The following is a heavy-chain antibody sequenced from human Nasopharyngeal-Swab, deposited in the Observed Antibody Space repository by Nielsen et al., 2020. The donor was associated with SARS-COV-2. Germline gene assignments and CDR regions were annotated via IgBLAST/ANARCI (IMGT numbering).Heavy chain of an antibody. D-gene: IGHD3-3*01. J-gene: IGHJ4*02. V-gene: IGHV3-23*01. CDR2: ISGSGGST. CDR3: AKDLKPRFLEWLFLDY. CDR1: GFTFSNYA. Sequence: RGSLRLSCTASGFTFSNYAMSWVRQAPGKGLEWVSAISGSGGSTYYADSVQGRFTISRDNSKNTLYLQMNSLRAEDTAVYYCAKDLKPRFLEWLFLDYWGQGTLVTVSS.